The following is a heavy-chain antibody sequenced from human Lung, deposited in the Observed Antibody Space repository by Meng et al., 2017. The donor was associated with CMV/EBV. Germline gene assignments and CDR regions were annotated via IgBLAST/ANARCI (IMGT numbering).Heavy chain of an antibody. J-gene: IGHJ6*02. D-gene: IGHD2-2*01. V-gene: IGHV3-30*02. CDR3: AKDGGYCSSTSCYLIPTYYYYYGMEV. CDR1: GFTFSDYG. CDR2: IRYDGSNN. Sequence: GGSXRLXCAASGFTFSDYGIHXVRQAPGKGLEWVAFIRYDGSNNHYADSVKGRFTISRDNSKNTLYLQMNSLRVEDTAVYYCAKDGGYCSSTSCYLIPTYYYYYGMEVWXQGNXVTVSS.